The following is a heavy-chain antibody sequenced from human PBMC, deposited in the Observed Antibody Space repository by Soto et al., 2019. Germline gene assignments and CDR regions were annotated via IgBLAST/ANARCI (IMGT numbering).Heavy chain of an antibody. CDR3: AKGEYYYDSSGYLR. V-gene: IGHV3-30*18. CDR2: ISYDGSNK. D-gene: IGHD3-22*01. CDR1: GFTFSSYG. J-gene: IGHJ4*02. Sequence: GGSLRLSCAASGFTFSSYGMHWVRQAPGKGLEWVAVISYDGSNKYYADSVKGRFTISRDNSKNTLYLQMNSLRAEDTAVYYCAKGEYYYDSSGYLRWGQGTLVTVSS.